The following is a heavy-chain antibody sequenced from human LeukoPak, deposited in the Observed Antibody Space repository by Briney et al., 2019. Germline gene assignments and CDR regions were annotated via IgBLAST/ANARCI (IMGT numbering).Heavy chain of an antibody. CDR1: GGSFSGYY. D-gene: IGHD5-18*01. V-gene: IGHV4-34*01. CDR2: INHSGST. Sequence: SETLSLTCAVYGGSFSGYYWSWIRQPPGKGLEWIGEINHSGSTNYNPSLKSRVTISVDASKNQFSLKLSSVTAADTAVYYCARVGYSYGYYGYWGQGTLVTVSS. CDR3: ARVGYSYGYYGY. J-gene: IGHJ4*02.